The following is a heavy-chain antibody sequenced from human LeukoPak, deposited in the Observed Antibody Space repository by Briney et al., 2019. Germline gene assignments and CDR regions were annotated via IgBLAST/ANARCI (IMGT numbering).Heavy chain of an antibody. V-gene: IGHV4-59*01. J-gene: IGHJ2*01. CDR1: GGSISSYY. D-gene: IGHD2-21*02. Sequence: SETLSLTCTVSGGSISSYYWSWIRQPPGKGLEWIGYIYYSGSTNYNPSLKSRVTISVDTSKNQFSLKLSSVTAADTAVYYCARAYCGGDCYGRIGYFDLWGRGTLVTGSS. CDR2: IYYSGST. CDR3: ARAYCGGDCYGRIGYFDL.